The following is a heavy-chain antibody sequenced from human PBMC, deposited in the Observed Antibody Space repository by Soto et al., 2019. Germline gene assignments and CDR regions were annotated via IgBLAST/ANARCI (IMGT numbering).Heavy chain of an antibody. D-gene: IGHD4-17*01. CDR2: IYYSGST. Sequence: QLQLQESGPGLVKPSETLSLTCTVSGGSISSSSYYWGWIRQPPGKGLEWIGSIYYSGSTYYNPSLKSRVTISVDTSKNQFSLKLSSVTAADTAVYYCARLDYGDSLPRFDYWGQGTLVTVSS. J-gene: IGHJ4*02. CDR3: ARLDYGDSLPRFDY. V-gene: IGHV4-39*01. CDR1: GGSISSSSYY.